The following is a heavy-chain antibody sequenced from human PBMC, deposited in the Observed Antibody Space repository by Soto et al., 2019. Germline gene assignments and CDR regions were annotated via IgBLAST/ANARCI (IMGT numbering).Heavy chain of an antibody. Sequence: PGESLKISCKGSGYSFTSYWIGWVRQMPGKGLERMGIIYPGDSDTIYSPSFQGQVTISADKSISTAYLQWSSLKASDTAMYYCARQIYDSDSGPNFQYYFDSWGQGTLVTVSS. CDR1: GYSFTSYW. CDR2: IYPGDSDT. J-gene: IGHJ4*02. V-gene: IGHV5-51*01. CDR3: ARQIYDSDSGPNFQYYFDS. D-gene: IGHD3-22*01.